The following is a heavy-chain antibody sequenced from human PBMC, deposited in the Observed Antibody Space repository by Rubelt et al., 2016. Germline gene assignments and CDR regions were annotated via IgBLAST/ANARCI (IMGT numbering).Heavy chain of an antibody. J-gene: IGHJ3*02. CDR3: ANYWQSGIWHDI. D-gene: IGHD2-15*01. CDR2: IGADSRNI. CDR1: GFTFSSSP. Sequence: EVQLLESGGGLVQPGVSLRLSCAASGFTFSSSPMIWVRQAPGKGLEWVSVIGADSRNIHYADSVKGRFTISRDNSKNTLSLQINSLRVEGTALYDCANYWQSGIWHDIWGQGTMVTVSS. V-gene: IGHV3-23*01.